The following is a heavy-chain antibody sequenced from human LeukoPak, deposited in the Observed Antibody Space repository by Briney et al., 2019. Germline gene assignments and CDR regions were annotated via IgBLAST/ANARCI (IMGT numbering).Heavy chain of an antibody. CDR3: AKSESYRFDY. CDR2: ISSSTTI. CDR1: GFTFSSYS. D-gene: IGHD1-26*01. V-gene: IGHV3-48*02. Sequence: GRSLRLSCAASGFTFSSYSMNWVRQAPGKGLEWVSFISSSTTIYYADSVKGRFTISRDNAKNSLYLQVNSLRDEDTAVYYCAKSESYRFDYWGQGTLVTVSS. J-gene: IGHJ4*02.